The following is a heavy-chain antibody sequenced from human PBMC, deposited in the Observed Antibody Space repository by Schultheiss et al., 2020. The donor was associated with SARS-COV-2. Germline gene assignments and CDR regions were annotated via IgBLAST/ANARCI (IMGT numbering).Heavy chain of an antibody. J-gene: IGHJ4*02. CDR3: ATDSPYSSSWYYY. Sequence: ASVKVSCKASGYTFTSYGISWVRQAPGQGLEWMGWISAYNGNTNYAQKLQGRVTMTRDTSISTAYMELSSLRSEDTAVYYCATDSPYSSSWYYYWGQGTLVTVSS. V-gene: IGHV1-18*01. D-gene: IGHD6-13*01. CDR1: GYTFTSYG. CDR2: ISAYNGNT.